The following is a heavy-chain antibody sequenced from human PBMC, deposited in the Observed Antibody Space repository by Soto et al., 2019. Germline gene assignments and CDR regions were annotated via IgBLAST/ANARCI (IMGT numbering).Heavy chain of an antibody. D-gene: IGHD3-3*01. CDR2: IIPIFGTA. CDR3: ARGQRFSDWFDP. J-gene: IGHJ5*02. Sequence: SVKVSCKASGGTFSSYAISWVRQAPGQGLEWMGGIIPIFGTANYAQKFQGRVTITADKSTSTAYMELSSLRSEDTAAYFCARGQRFSDWFDPWGQGTLVTVSS. CDR1: GGTFSSYA. V-gene: IGHV1-69*06.